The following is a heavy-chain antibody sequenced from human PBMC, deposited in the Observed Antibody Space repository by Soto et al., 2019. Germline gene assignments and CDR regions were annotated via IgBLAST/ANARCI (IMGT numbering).Heavy chain of an antibody. CDR2: INYRGSS. Sequence: PSETLSLTCAVYGGSFTGYYWTWIRQTPGKGLEWIGGINYRGSSYYNPSLESRISMAVDTSKNQFSLKLRSVTAADTAVYFCVRGQPHRITIFEVVIRSYDYGMDVWGQGTTVTVSS. D-gene: IGHD3-3*02. CDR3: VRGQPHRITIFEVVIRSYDYGMDV. CDR1: GGSFTGYY. V-gene: IGHV4-34*01. J-gene: IGHJ6*02.